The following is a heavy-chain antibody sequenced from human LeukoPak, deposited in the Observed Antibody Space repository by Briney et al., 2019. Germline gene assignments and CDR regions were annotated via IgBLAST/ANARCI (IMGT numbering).Heavy chain of an antibody. D-gene: IGHD1-1*01. Sequence: EASVKVSCKASGYIFSNFAVTWVRQAPGQGLEWVGRISPYNGNTNFSPKLQGRVTLTTDTSTSTAYMELRSLRSDDTAVYYCARRKGSEVPGNDYWGQGTLVTVSS. CDR3: ARRKGSEVPGNDY. CDR1: GYIFSNFA. V-gene: IGHV1-18*01. CDR2: ISPYNGNT. J-gene: IGHJ4*02.